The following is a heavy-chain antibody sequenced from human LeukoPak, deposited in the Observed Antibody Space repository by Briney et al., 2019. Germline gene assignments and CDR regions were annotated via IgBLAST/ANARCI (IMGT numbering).Heavy chain of an antibody. V-gene: IGHV3-23*01. J-gene: IGHJ6*02. D-gene: IGHD3-22*01. Sequence: GGSLRLSCAASGFTFSSYAMSWVRQAPGKGLEWVSVISDSGGSTYYADSVKGRFTISRDNAKNSLYLQMNSLRAEDTAVYYCAREGTYYYDSSGPDYYYYGMDAWGQGTTVTVSS. CDR2: ISDSGGST. CDR3: AREGTYYYDSSGPDYYYYGMDA. CDR1: GFTFSSYA.